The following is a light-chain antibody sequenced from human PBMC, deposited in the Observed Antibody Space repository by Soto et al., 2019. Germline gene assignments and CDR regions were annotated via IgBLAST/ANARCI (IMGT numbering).Light chain of an antibody. Sequence: QSALTQPRSVSGSPGQSVTISCTGTSSDVGGYNYVSWYQQHPGKAPKRMIYDVSKRPSGVPDRFSGSKSGNTASLTISGLQAEDEADYYCCSDAGTYTAVFGGGTKLTVL. J-gene: IGLJ3*02. V-gene: IGLV2-11*01. CDR2: DVS. CDR1: SSDVGGYNY. CDR3: CSDAGTYTAV.